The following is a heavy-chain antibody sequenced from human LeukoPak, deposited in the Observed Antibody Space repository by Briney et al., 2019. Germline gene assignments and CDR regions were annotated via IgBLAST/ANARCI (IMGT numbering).Heavy chain of an antibody. Sequence: GGSLRLSCAASGFTFSSYSMNWVRQAPGKGLEWVSSISSSSSYIYYADSVKGRFTISRDNSKNTLYLQMNSLRAEDTAVYYCAVEIKGDYFDYWGQGTLVTVSS. CDR3: AVEIKGDYFDY. J-gene: IGHJ4*02. CDR2: ISSSSSYI. D-gene: IGHD5-12*01. CDR1: GFTFSSYS. V-gene: IGHV3-21*04.